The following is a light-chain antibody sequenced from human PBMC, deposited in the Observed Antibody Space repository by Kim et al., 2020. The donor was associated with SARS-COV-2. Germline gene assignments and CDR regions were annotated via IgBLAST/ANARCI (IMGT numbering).Light chain of an antibody. V-gene: IGLV3-19*01. CDR1: SLRSYY. Sequence: VALGQTVRITCPGDSLRSYYASWYQQKPGQAPVLVIYGKNNRPSGIPDRFSGSSSGNTASLTITGAQAEDEADYYCNSRDSIGNWVFGGGTQLTVL. J-gene: IGLJ3*02. CDR2: GKN. CDR3: NSRDSIGNWV.